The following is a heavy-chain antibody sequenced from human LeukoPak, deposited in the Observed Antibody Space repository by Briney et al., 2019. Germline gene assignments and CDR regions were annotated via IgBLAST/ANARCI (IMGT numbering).Heavy chain of an antibody. J-gene: IGHJ4*02. D-gene: IGHD2-8*01. CDR2: IWYDGSNK. CDR1: GFTFSSYG. CDR3: ARQPTCCTVLYYFDY. Sequence: GSLRLSCAASGFTFSSYGMHWVRQAPGKGLEWVAVIWYDGSNKYYADSVKGRFTISRGNSKNTLYLQMNSLRAEDTAVYYRARQPTCCTVLYYFDYWGQGTLVTVSS. V-gene: IGHV3-33*01.